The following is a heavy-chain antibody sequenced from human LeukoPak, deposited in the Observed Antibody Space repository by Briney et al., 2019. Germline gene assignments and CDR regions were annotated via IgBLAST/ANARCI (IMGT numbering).Heavy chain of an antibody. Sequence: KPGGSLRLSCAASGFSFNDAWMSWVRQAPGKVLEWVGRIERNTDGGTTDYAAPVKGRFSISRDDSKTSLYLQMNNLQTEDTAVYYCTTDTRRVVVPKWGQGTLVTVSS. V-gene: IGHV3-15*04. D-gene: IGHD2-15*01. CDR1: GFSFNDAW. J-gene: IGHJ4*02. CDR3: TTDTRRVVVPK. CDR2: IERNTDGGTT.